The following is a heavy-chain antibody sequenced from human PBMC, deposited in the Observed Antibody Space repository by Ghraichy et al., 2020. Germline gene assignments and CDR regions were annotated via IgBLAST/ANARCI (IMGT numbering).Heavy chain of an antibody. V-gene: IGHV3-23*01. CDR1: GFSFSGYA. Sequence: GGSLRLSCAASGFSFSGYAMTWVRQAPGKGLEWVSTISDSGGSTYDADSVKGRFTISRDNSKNTLYLQMNSLRAEDTALYYCAQGGSRSWHKFEYWGQGILVTVSS. CDR2: ISDSGGST. D-gene: IGHD6-13*01. J-gene: IGHJ4*02. CDR3: AQGGSRSWHKFEY.